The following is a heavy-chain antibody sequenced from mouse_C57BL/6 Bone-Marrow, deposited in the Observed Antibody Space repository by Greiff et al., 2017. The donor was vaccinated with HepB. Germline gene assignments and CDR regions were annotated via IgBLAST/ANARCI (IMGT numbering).Heavy chain of an antibody. CDR1: GYTFTSYW. Sequence: QVQLQQSGAELVKPGASVKMSCKASGYTFTSYWITWVKQRPGQGLEWIGDIYPGSGSTNYNEKFKSKATLTVDTSSSTAYMQLSSLTSEDSAVYYCARSYYSNYGGFAYWGQGTLVTVSA. J-gene: IGHJ3*01. CDR2: IYPGSGST. V-gene: IGHV1-55*01. CDR3: ARSYYSNYGGFAY. D-gene: IGHD2-5*01.